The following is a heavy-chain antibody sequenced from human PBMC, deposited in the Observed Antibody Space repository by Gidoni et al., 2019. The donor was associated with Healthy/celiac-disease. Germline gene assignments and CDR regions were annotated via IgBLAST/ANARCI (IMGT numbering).Heavy chain of an antibody. D-gene: IGHD1-26*01. Sequence: EVQLVESGGGLVQPGGPLRLSCAASGFTFRSYWMHWVRQAPGKGLVWVSRINSDGSSTSYADSVKGRFTISRDNAKNTLYLQMNSLRAEDTAVYYCARIVGATSDDAFDIWGQGTMVTVSS. V-gene: IGHV3-74*01. CDR2: INSDGSST. CDR3: ARIVGATSDDAFDI. J-gene: IGHJ3*02. CDR1: GFTFRSYW.